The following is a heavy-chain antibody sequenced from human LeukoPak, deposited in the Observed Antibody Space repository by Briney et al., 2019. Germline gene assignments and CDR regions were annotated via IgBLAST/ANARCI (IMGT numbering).Heavy chain of an antibody. Sequence: SVKVSCKASGGSFSNHVFTWVRQAPGQGLEWMGGIIPMFGTVNYAQKFQGRVTIITDESTSTVYMELSSLRPDDTAVYYCARDRPSLLGAFDIWGQGTKVTVSP. D-gene: IGHD2-21*01. V-gene: IGHV1-69*05. J-gene: IGHJ3*02. CDR3: ARDRPSLLGAFDI. CDR1: GGSFSNHV. CDR2: IIPMFGTV.